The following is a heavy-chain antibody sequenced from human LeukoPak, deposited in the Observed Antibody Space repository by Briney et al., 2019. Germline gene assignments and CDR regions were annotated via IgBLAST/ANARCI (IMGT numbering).Heavy chain of an antibody. CDR3: AREISVSGSFSGLDY. CDR2: ISPNSGAT. J-gene: IGHJ4*02. D-gene: IGHD1-26*01. Sequence: GASVKLSCKASGYTFSAYYIHWVRQAPGQGLEWLGWISPNSGATSYAQKFQGRVTMARDTSISIAYMELTSLRSDDTAVYYCAREISVSGSFSGLDYWGQGTLVTASS. V-gene: IGHV1-2*02. CDR1: GYTFSAYY.